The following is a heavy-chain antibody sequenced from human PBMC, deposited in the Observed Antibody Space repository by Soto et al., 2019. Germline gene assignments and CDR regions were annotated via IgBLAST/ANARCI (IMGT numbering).Heavy chain of an antibody. Sequence: QVQLLQSGAEVKKPGASVKVSCKASGYMFNTYGITWVRQAPGQGLEWMGWISVYNGNIDYAQKFEGRVTMTIDTATSTADMERKSLTSDDTAVYYCARTYGSGDYFLPFEYWGQGAPVSVSS. CDR3: ARTYGSGDYFLPFEY. CDR2: ISVYNGNI. CDR1: GYMFNTYG. V-gene: IGHV1-18*01. D-gene: IGHD3-10*01. J-gene: IGHJ4*02.